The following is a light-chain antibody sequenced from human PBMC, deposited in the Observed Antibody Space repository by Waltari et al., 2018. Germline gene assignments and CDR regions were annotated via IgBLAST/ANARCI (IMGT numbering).Light chain of an antibody. CDR1: QSLLHSNGYNY. Sequence: DIVMTQSPLSLPVTPGKPASISCRSSQSLLHSNGYNYLDWYLQKTGQSPQLLIYLGSNRASGVPDRFSGSGSGTDFTLKISRVEAEDVGVYYCMQALHTPTFGQGTKVEIK. CDR2: LGS. V-gene: IGKV2-28*01. CDR3: MQALHTPT. J-gene: IGKJ1*01.